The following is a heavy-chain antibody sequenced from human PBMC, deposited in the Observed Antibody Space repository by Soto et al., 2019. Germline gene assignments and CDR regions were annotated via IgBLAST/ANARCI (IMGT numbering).Heavy chain of an antibody. J-gene: IGHJ3*02. D-gene: IGHD5-12*01. CDR3: AREDGYRGGDAFDI. V-gene: IGHV3-66*01. CDR1: GFTVSSNY. Sequence: EVQLVESGGGLVQPGGSLRLSCAASGFTVSSNYMSWVRQAPGKGLEWVSVIYSGGSTYYADSVKGRFTISRDNSKNTLYLQMKSLRAEDTAVYYCAREDGYRGGDAFDIWGQGTMVTVSS. CDR2: IYSGGST.